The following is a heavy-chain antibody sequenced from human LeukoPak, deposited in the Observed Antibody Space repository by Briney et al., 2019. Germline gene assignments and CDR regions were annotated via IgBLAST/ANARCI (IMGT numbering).Heavy chain of an antibody. CDR2: MYSGGTT. D-gene: IGHD2-2*01. CDR1: GFTFSDYY. Sequence: PGGSLRLSCAASGFTFSDYYMSWIRQAPGKGLEWVSIMYSGGTTHYADSVKGRFTISRDTSRNTLDLQMNSLRAEDTAVYYCARATYCSSTSCPFDFWGQGTLVIVSS. J-gene: IGHJ4*02. CDR3: ARATYCSSTSCPFDF. V-gene: IGHV3-53*01.